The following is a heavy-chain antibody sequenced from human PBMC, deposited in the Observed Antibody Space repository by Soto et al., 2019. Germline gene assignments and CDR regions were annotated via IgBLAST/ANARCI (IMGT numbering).Heavy chain of an antibody. J-gene: IGHJ4*02. V-gene: IGHV4-31*03. CDR3: ARVGYYYDSSGYSAPPDY. CDR2: IYYSGST. D-gene: IGHD3-22*01. Sequence: SETLSLTCTVSGGSISSGGYYWSWIRQHPGKGLEWIGYIYYSGSTYYNPSLKSRVTISVDTSKNQFSLKLSSVTAADTAVYYCARVGYYYDSSGYSAPPDYWGQGTLVTVSS. CDR1: GGSISSGGYY.